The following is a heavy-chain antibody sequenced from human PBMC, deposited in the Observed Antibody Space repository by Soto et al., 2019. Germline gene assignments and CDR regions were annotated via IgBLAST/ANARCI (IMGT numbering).Heavy chain of an antibody. D-gene: IGHD2-21*02. J-gene: IGHJ4*02. CDR3: ARSAGVTAGFDY. Sequence: GGSLRLSCAASGFTFTSYTLHWVRQAPGKGLEWVALISYDGSNTYYAESVKGRFTVSRDYSKNTLYLQMNSLRPEDTAIYYCARSAGVTAGFDYWGQGTLVTVSS. CDR2: ISYDGSNT. V-gene: IGHV3-30-3*01. CDR1: GFTFTSYT.